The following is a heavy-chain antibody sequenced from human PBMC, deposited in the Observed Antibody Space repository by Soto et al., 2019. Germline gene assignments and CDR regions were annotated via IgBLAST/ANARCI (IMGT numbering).Heavy chain of an antibody. V-gene: IGHV3-23*01. J-gene: IGHJ6*02. CDR1: GFTFSSYA. CDR2: ISGSGGST. D-gene: IGHD3-10*01. Sequence: GGSLRLSCAASGFTFSSYAMSWVRQAPGKGLEWVSAISGSGGSTYYADSVKGRFTISRDNSKNTLYLQMNSLRAEDTAVYYCANLLYGSVFYYNPYPPYAMVFRGPGITVTLSS. CDR3: ANLLYGSVFYYNPYPPYAMVF.